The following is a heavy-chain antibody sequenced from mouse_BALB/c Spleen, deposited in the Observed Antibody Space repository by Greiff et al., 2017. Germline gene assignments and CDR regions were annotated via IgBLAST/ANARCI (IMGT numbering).Heavy chain of an antibody. CDR1: GYTFTSYW. Sequence: QVQLQQSGAELARPGASVKLSCKASGYTFTSYWMQWVKQRPGQGLEWIGAIYPGDGDTRYTQKFKGKATLTADKSSSTAYMQLSSLASEDSAVYYCASGYGSSYDYFDYWGQGTTLTVSS. V-gene: IGHV1-87*01. D-gene: IGHD1-1*01. CDR2: IYPGDGDT. J-gene: IGHJ2*01. CDR3: ASGYGSSYDYFDY.